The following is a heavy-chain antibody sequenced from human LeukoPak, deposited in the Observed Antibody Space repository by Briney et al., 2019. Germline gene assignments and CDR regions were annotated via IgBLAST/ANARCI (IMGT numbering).Heavy chain of an antibody. D-gene: IGHD3-10*01. CDR2: INQDGSEK. V-gene: IGHV3-7*01. CDR1: GFRFNTYW. J-gene: IGHJ4*02. Sequence: GGSLRLSWAASGFRFNTYWMSWVRQATGKGLEWGANINQDGSEKYFVDSVKGRFTISRDNAKNSLYLQMNSLRVEDTAVYYCARVAKYYYGSETYYFFEHWGQGTPVTASS. CDR3: ARVAKYYYGSETYYFFEH.